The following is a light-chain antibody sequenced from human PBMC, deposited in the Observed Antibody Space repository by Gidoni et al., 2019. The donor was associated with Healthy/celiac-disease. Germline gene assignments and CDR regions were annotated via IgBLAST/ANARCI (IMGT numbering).Light chain of an antibody. J-gene: IGLJ2*01. V-gene: IGLV3-1*01. CDR3: QAWDSSIGV. CDR1: KLGDKY. Sequence: SYELTQPPSVSVFPGQTASITCSGDKLGDKYACWYQQKPGQSPVLVIYQDSKRPSGIPERFSGSNSGNTATLTISGTQAMDEADYYCQAWDSSIGVFGGGTKLTVL. CDR2: QDS.